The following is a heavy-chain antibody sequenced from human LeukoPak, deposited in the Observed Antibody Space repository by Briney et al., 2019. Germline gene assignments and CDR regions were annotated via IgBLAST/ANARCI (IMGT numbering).Heavy chain of an antibody. J-gene: IGHJ4*02. CDR1: GYTFTSYA. CDR2: INAGNGNT. Sequence: ASVKVSCKASGYTFTSYAMHWVRQAPGQRLEWMGWINAGNGNTKYSQKFQGRVTITRDTSASTAYMELSSLRSEDTAVYYCARDGEYYYGSGSYYLYYFDYWGQGTLVTVSS. D-gene: IGHD3-10*01. CDR3: ARDGEYYYGSGSYYLYYFDY. V-gene: IGHV1-3*01.